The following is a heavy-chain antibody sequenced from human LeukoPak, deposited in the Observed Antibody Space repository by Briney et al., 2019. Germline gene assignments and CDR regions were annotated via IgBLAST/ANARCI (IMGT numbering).Heavy chain of an antibody. D-gene: IGHD6-13*01. CDR2: ISGSGGST. V-gene: IGHV3-23*01. CDR1: GFTFSSYG. J-gene: IGHJ4*02. Sequence: GGSPRLSCAASGFTFSSYGMSWVRQAPGKGLEWVSAISGSGGSTYYADSVKGRFTISRDNSKNTLYLQMNSLRAEDTAVYYCAKFMAHIAAGTDYWGQGTLVTVSS. CDR3: AKFMAHIAAGTDY.